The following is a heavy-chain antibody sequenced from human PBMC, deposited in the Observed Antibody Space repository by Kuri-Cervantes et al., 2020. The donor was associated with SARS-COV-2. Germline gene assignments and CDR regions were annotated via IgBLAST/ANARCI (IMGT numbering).Heavy chain of an antibody. Sequence: GSLRLSCTVPGGSISSHYWSWIRQPPGKGLEWIGYIYYSGSTNYNPSLKSRVTISVDTSKNQFSLKLSSVTAADTAVYYCASSYDFWSGSWAFDIWGQGTMVTVSS. J-gene: IGHJ3*02. V-gene: IGHV4-59*11. CDR3: ASSYDFWSGSWAFDI. D-gene: IGHD3-3*01. CDR2: IYYSGST. CDR1: GGSISSHY.